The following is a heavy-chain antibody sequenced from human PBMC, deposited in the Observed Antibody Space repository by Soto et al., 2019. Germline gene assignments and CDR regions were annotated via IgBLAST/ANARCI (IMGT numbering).Heavy chain of an antibody. V-gene: IGHV3-73*01. CDR1: GFTFSGSA. CDR3: SRQASDFWSGKPQYYMDV. Sequence: GGSLRLSCAASGFTFSGSAMHWVRQASGKGLEWVGRIRSKPNNYATAYGASVKGRFTISRDDSKNTVYLQMNSLNTEDTAVYYCSRQASDFWSGKPQYYMDVWGKGTTVTVSS. J-gene: IGHJ6*03. CDR2: IRSKPNNYAT. D-gene: IGHD3-3*01.